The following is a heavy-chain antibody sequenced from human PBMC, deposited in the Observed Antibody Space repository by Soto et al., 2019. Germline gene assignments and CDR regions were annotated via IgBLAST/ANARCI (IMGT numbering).Heavy chain of an antibody. CDR3: ARAFNAFDI. V-gene: IGHV3-21*01. Sequence: GESLKISCAASGLTFSSYTMNWVRQAPGKGLEWVSSISSSSTYIYNADSVKGRFTISRDNAKNSLYLQMDSLRAEDTAVYYCARAFNAFDIWGQGTMVTVSS. J-gene: IGHJ3*02. CDR1: GLTFSSYT. CDR2: ISSSSTYI.